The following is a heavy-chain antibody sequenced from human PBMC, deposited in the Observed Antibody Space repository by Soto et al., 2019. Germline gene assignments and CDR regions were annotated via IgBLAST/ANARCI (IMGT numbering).Heavy chain of an antibody. J-gene: IGHJ5*02. V-gene: IGHV1-24*01. D-gene: IGHD6-13*01. CDR3: ARVAAAGTGYNWFDP. CDR2: FDPEDGET. CDR1: GYTLTELS. Sequence: ASVKVSCKVSGYTLTELSMHWVRQAPGKGLEWMGGFDPEDGETIYAQKFQGRVTMTEDTSTDTAYMELSSLRSEDTAVYYCARVAAAGTGYNWFDPWSQGTLVTVSS.